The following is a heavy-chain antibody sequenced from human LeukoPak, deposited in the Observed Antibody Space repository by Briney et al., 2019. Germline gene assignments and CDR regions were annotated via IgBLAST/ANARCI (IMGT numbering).Heavy chain of an antibody. CDR1: GFTFSDYY. CDR3: AKAPIAAAGPDHFFDY. D-gene: IGHD6-13*01. Sequence: GGSLRLSCAASGFTFSDYYMSWIRQAPGKGLEWVAVISYDGSNKYYADSVKGRFTISRDNSKNTLYLQMNSLRAEDTAVYYCAKAPIAAAGPDHFFDYWGQGTLVTVSS. V-gene: IGHV3-30*18. J-gene: IGHJ4*02. CDR2: ISYDGSNK.